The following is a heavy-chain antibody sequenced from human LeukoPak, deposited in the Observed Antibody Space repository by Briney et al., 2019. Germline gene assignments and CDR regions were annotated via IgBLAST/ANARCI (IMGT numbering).Heavy chain of an antibody. D-gene: IGHD3-3*01. CDR1: GYSFTSYW. Sequence: GESLKISCKGSGYSFTSYWIGWVRQMPGKGLEWMGIIYPGDSDTRYSPSFQGQVTISADKSISTAYLQWSSLKASDTAMYYCARADYDFWSGYLGGFDYWAREPWSPSPQ. CDR3: ARADYDFWSGYLGGFDY. J-gene: IGHJ4*02. V-gene: IGHV5-51*01. CDR2: IYPGDSDT.